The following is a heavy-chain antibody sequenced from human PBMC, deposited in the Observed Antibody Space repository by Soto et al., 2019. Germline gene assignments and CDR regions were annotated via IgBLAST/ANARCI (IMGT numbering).Heavy chain of an antibody. CDR2: ISGSGGTT. D-gene: IGHD6-13*01. CDR3: ATGKQNFDY. CDR1: GFTFTTRA. V-gene: IGHV3-23*01. J-gene: IGHJ4*02. Sequence: EVQLLQSGGGLVQPGGSLRLSCAASGFTFTTRAMSWVRQAPGKGLQWVSGISGSGGTTYYADSVKGRLTISRDNSKNMLYLQMNSLRDDDTAVYDCATGKQNFDYWGRGTRVTVSS.